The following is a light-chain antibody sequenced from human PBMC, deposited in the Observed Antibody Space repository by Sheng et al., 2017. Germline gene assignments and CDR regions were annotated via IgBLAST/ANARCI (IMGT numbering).Light chain of an antibody. CDR3: QQYSALYN. Sequence: DIQMTQSPSTLSASVGDRVTITCRASQSIDNWLAWYQQKPGKAPKLLIYKASSLQSGVPSRFSGSGFGTEFTLTISSLQPDDFATYYCQQYSALYNFGQGTKLE. J-gene: IGKJ2*01. CDR1: QSIDNW. CDR2: KAS. V-gene: IGKV1-5*03.